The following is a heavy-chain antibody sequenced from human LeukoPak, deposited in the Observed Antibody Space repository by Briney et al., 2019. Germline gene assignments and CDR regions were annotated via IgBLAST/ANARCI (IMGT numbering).Heavy chain of an antibody. CDR3: ARGRPLSFGELTRRCYLDY. J-gene: IGHJ4*02. V-gene: IGHV4-34*01. CDR1: GGSFSGHY. CDR2: INHSGST. Sequence: SKTLSLTCAVYGGSFSGHYWSWIRQPPGKGLEWIGEINHSGSTNYNPSLRSRVTISVDTSKNQFSLKLSSVTAADTAVYYCARGRPLSFGELTRRCYLDYWYQVSLVNV. D-gene: IGHD3-10*01.